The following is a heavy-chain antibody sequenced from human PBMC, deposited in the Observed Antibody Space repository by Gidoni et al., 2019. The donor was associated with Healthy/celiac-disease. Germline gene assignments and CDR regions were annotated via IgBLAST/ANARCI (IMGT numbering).Heavy chain of an antibody. J-gene: IGHJ6*02. CDR3: ARAGTGFWSGSDYYGMDV. Sequence: QVQLVESGGGVVQPGRSLRLSCAASGFTFSSYGMHWVRQAPGKGLEWVAVIWYDGSNKYYADSVKGRFTISRDNSKNTLYLQMNSLRAEDTAVYYCARAGTGFWSGSDYYGMDVWGQGTTVTVSS. CDR2: IWYDGSNK. CDR1: GFTFSSYG. V-gene: IGHV3-33*01. D-gene: IGHD3-3*01.